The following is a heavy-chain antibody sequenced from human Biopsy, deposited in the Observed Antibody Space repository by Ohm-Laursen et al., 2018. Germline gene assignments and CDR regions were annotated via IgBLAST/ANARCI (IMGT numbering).Heavy chain of an antibody. CDR2: IYYSGST. D-gene: IGHD5-18*01. CDR3: ARGSSYGYDFDY. V-gene: IGHV4-59*01. Sequence: GTLSLTCTVSDGSINSYYWNWLRQPPGKRLEWIGNIYYSGSTNFNPSLKSRVTISVDTSKNQFSLKLSSVTAADTAVYFCARGSSYGYDFDYWGQGTLVAVSS. CDR1: DGSINSYY. J-gene: IGHJ4*02.